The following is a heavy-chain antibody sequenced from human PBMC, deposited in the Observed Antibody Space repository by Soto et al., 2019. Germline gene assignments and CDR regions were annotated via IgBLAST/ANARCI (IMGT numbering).Heavy chain of an antibody. CDR3: ARHPVDWTNGALYFDY. CDR1: GYSFTSYW. V-gene: IGHV5-51*01. J-gene: IGHJ4*02. CDR2: IYPGDSDT. Sequence: GESLKISCKGSGYSFTSYWIGWVRQMPGKGLEWMGIIYPGDSDTRYSPSFQGQVTISADKSISTAYLQWSSLKASDTAMYYCARHPVDWTNGALYFDYCGQGTLVTVSA. D-gene: IGHD1-1*01.